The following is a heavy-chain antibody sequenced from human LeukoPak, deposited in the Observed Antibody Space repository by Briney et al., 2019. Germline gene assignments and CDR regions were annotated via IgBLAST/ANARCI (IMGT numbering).Heavy chain of an antibody. CDR2: MNPNSGNT. D-gene: IGHD2-15*01. CDR3: ARGSSRTRCSGGSCPGY. Sequence: ASVKVSCKASGYTFTGYYMHWVRQAPGQGLEWMGWMNPNSGNTGYAQKFQGRVTMTRNTSISTAYMELSSLRSEDTAVYYCARGSSRTRCSGGSCPGYWGQGTLVTVSS. V-gene: IGHV1-8*02. J-gene: IGHJ4*02. CDR1: GYTFTGYY.